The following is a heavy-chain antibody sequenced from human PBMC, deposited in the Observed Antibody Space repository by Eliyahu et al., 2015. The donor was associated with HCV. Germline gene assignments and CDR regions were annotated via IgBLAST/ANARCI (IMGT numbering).Heavy chain of an antibody. D-gene: IGHD6-19*01. J-gene: IGHJ6*02. CDR3: ARGNRYSSGWYSGRGVYYYYYGMDV. Sequence: QVQLQQWGAGLLKPSETLSLTCAVYGGSFSGYYWSWIRQPPGKGLEWIGEINHSGSTNYNPSLKSRVTISVDTSKNQFSLKLSSVTAADTAVYYCARGNRYSSGWYSGRGVYYYYYGMDVWGQGTTVTVSS. CDR2: INHSGST. CDR1: GGSFSGYY. V-gene: IGHV4-34*01.